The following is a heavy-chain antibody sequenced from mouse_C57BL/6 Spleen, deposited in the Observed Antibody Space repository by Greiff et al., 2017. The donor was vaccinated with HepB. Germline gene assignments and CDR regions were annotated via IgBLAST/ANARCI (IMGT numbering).Heavy chain of an antibody. J-gene: IGHJ2*01. V-gene: IGHV5-17*01. CDR3: AGGGFDY. Sequence: EVKLMESGGGLVKPGGSLKLSCAASGFTFSDYGMHWVRQAPEKGLEWVAYISSGSSTIYYADTVKGRFTISRDNAKNTLFLLMTSLRSEDTAMYYCAGGGFDYWGQGTTLTVSS. CDR2: ISSGSSTI. CDR1: GFTFSDYG.